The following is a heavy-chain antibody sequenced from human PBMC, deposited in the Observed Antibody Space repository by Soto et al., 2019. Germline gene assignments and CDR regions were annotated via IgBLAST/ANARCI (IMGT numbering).Heavy chain of an antibody. CDR2: INLRGGTT. D-gene: IGHD4-17*01. V-gene: IGHV1-46*02. Sequence: QVQLVQSGAEVRKPGASVRLSCETSGYNFNQYNIHWVRQAPGQGLEWMGIINLRGGTTEYAHKFLGRVTVTGDTSTSTAYMQLSSLRSEDTAVYFCARGPDDSDVPRWDYWGQGTLVTVSS. J-gene: IGHJ4*02. CDR3: ARGPDDSDVPRWDY. CDR1: GYNFNQYN.